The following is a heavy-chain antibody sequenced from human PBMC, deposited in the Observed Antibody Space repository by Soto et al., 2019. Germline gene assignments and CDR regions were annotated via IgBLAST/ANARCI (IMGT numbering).Heavy chain of an antibody. J-gene: IGHJ4*02. Sequence: QIQLVQSGAEVKKPGASVKVSCKASGYTFSIYGINWVRQAPGQGLEWMGWTRPNNGNTKYAQNLQGRVTMTTDTSTSTDYMELRSLRPDDTAVYYCVRDLDGSGSYYTDYWGQGTLVTVSS. CDR2: TRPNNGNT. V-gene: IGHV1-18*01. CDR1: GYTFSIYG. CDR3: VRDLDGSGSYYTDY. D-gene: IGHD3-10*01.